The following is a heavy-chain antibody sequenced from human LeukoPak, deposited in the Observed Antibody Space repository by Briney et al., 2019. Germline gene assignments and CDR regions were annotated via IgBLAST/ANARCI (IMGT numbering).Heavy chain of an antibody. Sequence: GGSLRLSCAASGFTFSNYWMNWVRQAPGKGLEWVANIKQDRSEKYYVDSVKGRFTISRDNAKNSLYLQMNSLRAEDTAMYYCAKDGRSSSSGFDYWGQGTLVTVSS. V-gene: IGHV3-7*01. J-gene: IGHJ4*02. CDR2: IKQDRSEK. CDR1: GFTFSNYW. CDR3: AKDGRSSSSGFDY. D-gene: IGHD6-6*01.